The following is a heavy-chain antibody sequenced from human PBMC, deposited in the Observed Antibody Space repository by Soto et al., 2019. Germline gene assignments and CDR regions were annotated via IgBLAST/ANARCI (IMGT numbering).Heavy chain of an antibody. CDR2: ISFDGSDK. D-gene: IGHD3-22*01. CDR1: GFTFSSYA. Sequence: GGSLRLSCAASGFTFSSYAMHWVRQAPGKGLQWVALISFDGSDKYYADSMKGRFTISRDNSKNTLYLQMNSLRAEDTAVYYCAAGMTVYYDSSGYHDYWGQGTLVTVSS. CDR3: AAGMTVYYDSSGYHDY. V-gene: IGHV3-30*04. J-gene: IGHJ4*02.